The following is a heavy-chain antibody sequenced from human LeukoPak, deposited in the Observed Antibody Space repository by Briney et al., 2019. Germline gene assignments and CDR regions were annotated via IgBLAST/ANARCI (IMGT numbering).Heavy chain of an antibody. CDR1: GGSFSGYY. Sequence: PETLSLTCAVYGGSFSGYYWSWIRQPPGKGLEWIGEINHSGSTNYNPSLKSRVTISVDTSKNQFSLKLSSVTAADTAVYYCARKLLWFGELLFRVRGGGWFDPWGQGTLVTVSS. CDR3: ARKLLWFGELLFRVRGGGWFDP. CDR2: INHSGST. D-gene: IGHD3-10*01. J-gene: IGHJ5*02. V-gene: IGHV4-34*01.